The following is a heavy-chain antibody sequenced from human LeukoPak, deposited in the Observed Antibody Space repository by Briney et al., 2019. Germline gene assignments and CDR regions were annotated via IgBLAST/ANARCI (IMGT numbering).Heavy chain of an antibody. Sequence: PGGSLRLSCAASRFTFTTFAMNWVRQAPGKGLEWVSAISNSGGTTYYADSVKGRFTISRDNSKSTLYLQMNSLRAEDTAIYYCAKDPSVRLLWNKCFGPWGQGTLVTVTS. J-gene: IGHJ5*02. CDR2: ISNSGGTT. CDR1: RFTFTTFA. D-gene: IGHD2-21*02. V-gene: IGHV3-23*01. CDR3: AKDPSVRLLWNKCFGP.